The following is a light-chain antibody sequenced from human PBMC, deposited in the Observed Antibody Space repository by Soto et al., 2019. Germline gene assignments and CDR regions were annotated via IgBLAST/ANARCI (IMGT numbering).Light chain of an antibody. CDR2: VVS. J-gene: IGKJ2*01. CDR1: QTISRN. V-gene: IGKV1-39*01. CDR3: QQSYSLPYT. Sequence: DIQLTQSPSSLSASVGDRVTITCRASQTISRNLNWYQQKPGEAPKLLMYVVSSLQGGVPSRFSGSESGTDYTLTISSLQPDDFATYYCQQSYSLPYTFGQWTKLEIK.